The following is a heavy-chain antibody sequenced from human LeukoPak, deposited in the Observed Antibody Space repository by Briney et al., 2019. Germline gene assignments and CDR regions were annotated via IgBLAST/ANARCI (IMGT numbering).Heavy chain of an antibody. V-gene: IGHV4-31*03. J-gene: IGHJ3*02. CDR1: GGSISSGGYY. CDR2: IYYSGST. CDR3: ASIPSPPLLWSHDAFDI. Sequence: SSQTLSLTCTVSGGSISSGGYYWSWIRQHPGKGLEWIGYIYYSGSTYYNPSLKSRVTISVDTSKNQFSLKLSSVTAADTAVYYCASIPSPPLLWSHDAFDIWGQGTMVTVSS. D-gene: IGHD3-10*01.